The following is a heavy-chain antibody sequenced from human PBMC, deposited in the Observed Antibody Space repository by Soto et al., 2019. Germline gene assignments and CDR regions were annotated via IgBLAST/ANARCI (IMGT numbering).Heavy chain of an antibody. D-gene: IGHD4-17*01. CDR2: ISYDGSNK. Sequence: GGSLRLSCAASGFTFSSYAMRWVRQAPGEGLEWVAVISYDGSNKYYADSVKGRFTISRDNSKNTLYLQMHSLRAEDTAVYYCARTTTVTYMFDYWGQGTLVTVSS. J-gene: IGHJ4*02. CDR3: ARTTTVTYMFDY. CDR1: GFTFSSYA. V-gene: IGHV3-30-3*01.